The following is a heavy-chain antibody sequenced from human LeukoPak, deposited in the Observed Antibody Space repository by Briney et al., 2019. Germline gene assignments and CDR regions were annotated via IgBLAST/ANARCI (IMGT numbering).Heavy chain of an antibody. D-gene: IGHD3-22*01. CDR2: IIPIFGTA. CDR1: GGTLSSYA. Sequence: ASVKVSCKASGGTLSSYAISWVRQAPGQGLEWMGGIIPIFGTANYAQKFQGRVTITADESTSTAYMELRSLRSDDTAVYYCARGFPPRRNYDSSGYYSYYFDHWGQGTLVTVSS. CDR3: ARGFPPRRNYDSSGYYSYYFDH. J-gene: IGHJ4*02. V-gene: IGHV1-69*01.